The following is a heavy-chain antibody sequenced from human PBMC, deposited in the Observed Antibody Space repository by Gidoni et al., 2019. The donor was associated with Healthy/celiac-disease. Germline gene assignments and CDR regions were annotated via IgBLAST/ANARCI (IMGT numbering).Heavy chain of an antibody. CDR2: ISYDGSNK. CDR1: GFPFSSYG. D-gene: IGHD6-19*01. J-gene: IGHJ5*02. CDR3: AKDKEYSSGWRGWFDP. Sequence: QVQLVESGGGVVQPGRSLRLSCAASGFPFSSYGMHWVRQAPGKGLEWVAVISYDGSNKYYADSVKGRFTISRDNSKNTLYLQMNSLRAEDTAVYYCAKDKEYSSGWRGWFDPWGQGTLVTVSS. V-gene: IGHV3-30*18.